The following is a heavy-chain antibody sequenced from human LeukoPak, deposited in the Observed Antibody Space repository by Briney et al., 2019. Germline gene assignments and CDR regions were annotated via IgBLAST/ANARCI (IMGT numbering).Heavy chain of an antibody. CDR3: ARDRQRDYGDYAGTFDY. D-gene: IGHD4-17*01. Sequence: SETLSLTCTVSGGSISSYYWSWIRQPPGKGLEWIGYIYYSGSTYYNPSLKSRVTISVDTSKNQFSLKLSSVTAADTAVYYCARDRQRDYGDYAGTFDYWGQGTLVTVSS. V-gene: IGHV4-59*12. J-gene: IGHJ4*02. CDR2: IYYSGST. CDR1: GGSISSYY.